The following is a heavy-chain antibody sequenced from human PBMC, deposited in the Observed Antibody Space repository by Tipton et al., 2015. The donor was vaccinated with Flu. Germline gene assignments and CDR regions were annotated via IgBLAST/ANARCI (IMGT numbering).Heavy chain of an antibody. J-gene: IGHJ4*02. V-gene: IGHV3-66*01. Sequence: SLRLSCAVSGFTVSPNYMSWVRQAPGKGLEWLSAIHGVDSTYYADSVKGRFTISRDNSKNTLYLQMNTLSPEDTAVYFCARGTSVTNFFDYWGQGTLVTVSS. CDR2: IHGVDST. CDR3: ARGTSVTNFFDY. D-gene: IGHD4-17*01. CDR1: GFTVSPNY.